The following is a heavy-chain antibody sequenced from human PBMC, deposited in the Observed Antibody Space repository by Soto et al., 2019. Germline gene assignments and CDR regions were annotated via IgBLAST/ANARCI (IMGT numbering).Heavy chain of an antibody. Sequence: SQTLSLTCAISGDSVSSNSAAWNWIRQSPSRGLEWLGRTYYRSKWYTDYAVSVKSRITINPDTSKNHFSLQLKSVTPEDTALYFCARLAPGGSGGGGDYWGQGTPVPVYS. J-gene: IGHJ4*02. CDR3: ARLAPGGSGGGGDY. D-gene: IGHD6-19*01. CDR1: GDSVSSNSAA. V-gene: IGHV6-1*01. CDR2: TYYRSKWYT.